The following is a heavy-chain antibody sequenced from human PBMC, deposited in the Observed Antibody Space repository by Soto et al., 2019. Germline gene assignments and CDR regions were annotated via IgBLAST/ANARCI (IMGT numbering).Heavy chain of an antibody. CDR1: GFTVGNNY. D-gene: IGHD3-10*01. V-gene: IGHV3-53*01. CDR2: IYSTGTT. Sequence: GGSLRLSCAASGFTVGNNYMSWVRQAPGKRLEWVSLIYSTGTTRYADSVKGRFTVSRDNAKNTLYLQMNSLRAEDTAVYYCAKDGRGSGSHYNSFGYWGQGTLVTVSS. J-gene: IGHJ4*02. CDR3: AKDGRGSGSHYNSFGY.